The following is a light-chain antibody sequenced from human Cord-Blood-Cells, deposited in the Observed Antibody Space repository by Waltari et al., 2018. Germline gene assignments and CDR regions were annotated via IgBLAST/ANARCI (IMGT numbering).Light chain of an antibody. Sequence: QPVLPPPLSVSAAPGQKVTISCSGRRSNLGHKYVSWYQQLPGTAPKLLIYENNKRPSGIPDRFSGSKSGTSATLGITGLQTGDEADYYCGTWDRSRSAGVFGGGTKLTVL. CDR3: GTWDRSRSAGV. CDR1: RSNLGHKY. J-gene: IGLJ2*01. CDR2: ENN. V-gene: IGLV1-51*02.